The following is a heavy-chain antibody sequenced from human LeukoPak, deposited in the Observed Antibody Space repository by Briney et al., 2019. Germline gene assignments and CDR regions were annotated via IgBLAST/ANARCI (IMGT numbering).Heavy chain of an antibody. V-gene: IGHV1-18*01. CDR2: ISAYNGNT. J-gene: IGHJ4*02. D-gene: IGHD3-10*01. CDR3: AKDQAWYNSGSNFDY. Sequence: GASVKVSCKASGYTFTSYGISWVRQAPGQGLEWMGWISAYNGNTNYAQKLQGRVTMTTDTSTSTAYMELRSLRPDDTAVYYCAKDQAWYNSGSNFDYWGQGTLVTVSS. CDR1: GYTFTSYG.